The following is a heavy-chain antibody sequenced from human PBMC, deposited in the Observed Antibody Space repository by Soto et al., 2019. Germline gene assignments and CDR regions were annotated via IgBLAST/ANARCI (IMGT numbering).Heavy chain of an antibody. CDR3: ASVPAAAGQGDVFDI. D-gene: IGHD6-13*01. CDR2: IITIFGTA. J-gene: IGHJ3*02. CDR1: GGTFSSYA. Sequence: SVKLSCKTSGGTFSSYAISWVRQPPGQGLEWMGGIITIFGTANYAQKFQGRVTITADESTSTAYMELSSLRSEDTAVYYCASVPAAAGQGDVFDIWGQGTMVIVSS. V-gene: IGHV1-69*13.